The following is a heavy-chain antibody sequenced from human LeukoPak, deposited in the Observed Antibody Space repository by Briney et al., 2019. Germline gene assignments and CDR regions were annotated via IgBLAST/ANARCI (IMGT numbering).Heavy chain of an antibody. V-gene: IGHV4-61*02. D-gene: IGHD3-22*01. J-gene: IGHJ3*02. CDR1: VDSISRGDYY. CDR3: ARGPYSYDSSGAFDI. CDR2: ICSSGST. Sequence: PSETLSLTCTVSVDSISRGDYYWSWIRQPAGKGLEWIWRICSSGSTNYNSSLKSRVTISVDKSKNQFSLKLSSVTAADTAVYFCARGPYSYDSSGAFDIWGQGTMVTVSS.